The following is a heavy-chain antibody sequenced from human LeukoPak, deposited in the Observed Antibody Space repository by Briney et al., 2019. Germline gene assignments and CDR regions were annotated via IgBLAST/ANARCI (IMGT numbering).Heavy chain of an antibody. V-gene: IGHV3-30*02. CDR2: IRYDGTNK. CDR3: AKDSGGGYYYFDY. Sequence: GGSLRLSCAASGFTFSSYGIHWVRQAPGKGLEWVAFIRYDGTNKFYVDSVKGRFTISRGNSKNTLYLQMNSLGAEDTAVYYCAKDSGGGYYYFDYWGQGTLVTVSS. J-gene: IGHJ4*02. D-gene: IGHD3-10*01. CDR1: GFTFSSYG.